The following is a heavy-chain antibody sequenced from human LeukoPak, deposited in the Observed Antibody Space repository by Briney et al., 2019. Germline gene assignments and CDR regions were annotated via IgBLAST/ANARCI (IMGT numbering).Heavy chain of an antibody. Sequence: SETLSLTCAVYGGSFSGYYWSWIRQPPGKGLEWIGEINHSGSTNYNPSLKSRVTISVDTSKNQFSLKLSSVTAADTAVYYCARGDYSNYVADYWGQGTLVTVSS. J-gene: IGHJ4*02. CDR1: GGSFSGYY. CDR3: ARGDYSNYVADY. CDR2: INHSGST. D-gene: IGHD4-11*01. V-gene: IGHV4-34*01.